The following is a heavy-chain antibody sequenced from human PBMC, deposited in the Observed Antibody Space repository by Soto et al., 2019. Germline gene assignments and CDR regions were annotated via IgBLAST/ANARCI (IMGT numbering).Heavy chain of an antibody. D-gene: IGHD3-3*01. CDR2: ISAYNGNT. CDR3: ARDRPGVLEWLFLRSHDSCDI. Sequence: ASVKVSCKASGYTFTSYGISWVRQAPGQGLEWMGWISAYNGNTNYAQKLQGRVTMTTDTSTSTAYMELRSLRSDDTAVYYCARDRPGVLEWLFLRSHDSCDIWGQGTMVTVSS. CDR1: GYTFTSYG. J-gene: IGHJ3*02. V-gene: IGHV1-18*04.